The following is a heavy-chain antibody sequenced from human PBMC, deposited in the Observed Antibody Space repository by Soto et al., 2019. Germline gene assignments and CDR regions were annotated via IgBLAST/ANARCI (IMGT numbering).Heavy chain of an antibody. D-gene: IGHD3-22*01. CDR1: GGSISSYY. V-gene: IGHV4-59*01. J-gene: IGHJ4*02. Sequence: PSETLSLTCTVSGGSISSYYWSWIRQPPGKGLEWIGYIYYSGSTNYNPSLESRVTISVDTSKNQFSLKLSSVTAADTAVYYCARVSYYYDSSGFYFDYWGQGTLVTVSS. CDR2: IYYSGST. CDR3: ARVSYYYDSSGFYFDY.